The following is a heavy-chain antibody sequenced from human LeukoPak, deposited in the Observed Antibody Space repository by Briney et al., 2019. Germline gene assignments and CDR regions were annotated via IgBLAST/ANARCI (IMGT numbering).Heavy chain of an antibody. J-gene: IGHJ4*02. CDR1: GGSISNYY. V-gene: IGHV4-59*08. D-gene: IGHD5-24*01. CDR2: IHDSGST. CDR3: ARLDAVAGRYLQFFY. Sequence: PSETLSLTCTVSGGSISNYYWSWIRQSPEKGLEWIGYIHDSGSTNYNPSLKSRVTISVDTSKNQFSLKLSSVTAADTAVYYCARLDAVAGRYLQFFYWGQGTLVTVSS.